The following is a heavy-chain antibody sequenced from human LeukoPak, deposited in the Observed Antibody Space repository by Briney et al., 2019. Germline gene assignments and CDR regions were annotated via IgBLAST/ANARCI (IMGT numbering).Heavy chain of an antibody. V-gene: IGHV3-7*01. CDR2: IQQSGRQK. CDR3: ARDASDKYDSASRIHLDS. D-gene: IGHD2-15*01. CDR1: GFTFNNYW. Sequence: GGSLRLSCAASGFTFNNYWMTGLRQATGKGLEWVANIQQSGRQKSYVDSVRGRFTISRDNHKNSLYLHMNSLRADDTAVYYCARDASDKYDSASRIHLDSWGQATLVTVSS. J-gene: IGHJ5*01.